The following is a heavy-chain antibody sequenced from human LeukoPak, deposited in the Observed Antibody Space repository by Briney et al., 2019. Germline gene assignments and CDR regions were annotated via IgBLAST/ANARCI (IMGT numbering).Heavy chain of an antibody. V-gene: IGHV3-74*01. CDR2: ISTDGSST. J-gene: IGHJ5*02. Sequence: GGSLRLSCAASGFTFSRYWIHWVRQAPGKGPVWVSVISTDGSSTRYADSVKGRFTISRDNVKNTLYLQMNSLRVEDTAVYYCTGPSFDASGMGFDPWGRGALVTVSS. CDR1: GFTFSRYW. CDR3: TGPSFDASGMGFDP. D-gene: IGHD3-10*01.